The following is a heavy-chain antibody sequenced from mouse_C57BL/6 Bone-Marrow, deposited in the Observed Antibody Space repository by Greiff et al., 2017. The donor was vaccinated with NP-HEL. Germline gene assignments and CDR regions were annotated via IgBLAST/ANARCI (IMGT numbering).Heavy chain of an antibody. CDR2: INPNNGGT. V-gene: IGHV1-26*01. J-gene: IGHJ3*01. D-gene: IGHD1-1*01. CDR3: ARRDIYYYGSSWFAY. Sequence: EVQLQQSGPELVKPGASVKISCKASGYTFTDYYMNWVKQSHGKSLEWIGDINPNNGGTSYNQKFKGKATLTVDKSSSTAYMELRSLTSEDSAVYYCARRDIYYYGSSWFAYWGQGTLVTVSA. CDR1: GYTFTDYY.